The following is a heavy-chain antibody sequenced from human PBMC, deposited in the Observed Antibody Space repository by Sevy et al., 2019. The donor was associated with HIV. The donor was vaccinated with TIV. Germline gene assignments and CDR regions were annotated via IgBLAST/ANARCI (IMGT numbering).Heavy chain of an antibody. J-gene: IGHJ4*02. D-gene: IGHD3-10*01. CDR2: ISGSGGST. CDR1: GFTFSSYA. V-gene: IGHV3-23*01. Sequence: GGSLRLSCAASGFTFSSYAMSRVRQAPGKGLEWVSAISGSGGSTYYADSVKGRFTISRDNSKNTLYLQMNSLRAEDTAVYYCAKPSDPESDFDYWGQGTLVTVSS. CDR3: AKPSDPESDFDY.